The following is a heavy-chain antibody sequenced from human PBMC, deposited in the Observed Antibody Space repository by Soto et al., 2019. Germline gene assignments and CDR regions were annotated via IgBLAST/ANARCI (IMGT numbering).Heavy chain of an antibody. J-gene: IGHJ4*02. Sequence: SETLSLTCTVSGGSISSSSYYWGWIRQPPGKGLEWIGSIYYSGSTYYNPSLKSRVTISVDTSKNQFSLKLSSVTAADTAVYYCARLRGGAWIDYWGQGTLVTVSS. D-gene: IGHD2-15*01. CDR3: ARLRGGAWIDY. CDR1: GGSISSSSYY. CDR2: IYYSGST. V-gene: IGHV4-39*01.